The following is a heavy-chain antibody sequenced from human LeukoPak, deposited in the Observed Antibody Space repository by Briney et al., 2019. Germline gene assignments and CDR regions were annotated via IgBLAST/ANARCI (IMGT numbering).Heavy chain of an antibody. CDR2: ISGSGGST. J-gene: IGHJ4*02. CDR1: GFTFSSYA. D-gene: IGHD3-3*01. Sequence: LPGGSLRLSCAASGFTFSSYAMSWVRQAPGKGLEWVSAISGSGGSTYYADSVKGRFTISRDNSKNTLYLQMNSLRAEDTAVYYCARLTTAAYDFWSDLPGYWGQGTLVTVSS. CDR3: ARLTTAAYDFWSDLPGY. V-gene: IGHV3-23*01.